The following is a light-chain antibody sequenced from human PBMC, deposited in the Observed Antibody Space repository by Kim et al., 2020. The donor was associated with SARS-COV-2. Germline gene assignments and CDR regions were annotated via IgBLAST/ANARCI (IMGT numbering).Light chain of an antibody. CDR1: QDITNY. CDR3: QQYDYLPMT. Sequence: DIQMTQSPSSLSASVGDRVTITCQASQDITNYLNWYQQKPGKAPRLLIYDASNLETGVPARFSGSGSGTDFTLAISSLQPEDIATYYCQQYDYLPMTFGQGTRLEIK. V-gene: IGKV1-33*01. J-gene: IGKJ5*01. CDR2: DAS.